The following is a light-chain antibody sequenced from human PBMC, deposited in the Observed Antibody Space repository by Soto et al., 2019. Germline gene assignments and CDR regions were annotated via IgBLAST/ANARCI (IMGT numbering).Light chain of an antibody. CDR2: GAS. CDR3: QQYNSWLWT. CDR1: QGVSSK. J-gene: IGKJ1*01. Sequence: EIVMTQSPATLSVSPGEGATLSCRASQGVSSKLAWYQQKPGQAPRVLIYGASTRATGIPARFSGSGSGTEFTLIISSLQSEDSAAYYCQQYNSWLWTFGRGTKVDIK. V-gene: IGKV3-15*01.